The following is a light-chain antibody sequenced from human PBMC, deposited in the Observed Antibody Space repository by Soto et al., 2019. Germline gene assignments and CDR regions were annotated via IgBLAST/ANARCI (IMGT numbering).Light chain of an antibody. CDR3: QQINSYPVT. CDR1: QDISSY. Sequence: DIQLTQSPAFLSTSVGDKVTITCRASQDISSYLAWYQQKPGKAPNLLVYSASTLQSGVPSRFSGSGSGTEFTLTISSQQPEDFATYFCQQINSYPVTFGGGTKVEIE. J-gene: IGKJ4*01. V-gene: IGKV1-9*01. CDR2: SAS.